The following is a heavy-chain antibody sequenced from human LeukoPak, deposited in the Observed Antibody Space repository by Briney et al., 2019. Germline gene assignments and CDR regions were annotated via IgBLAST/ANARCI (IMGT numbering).Heavy chain of an antibody. CDR2: IKSKTDGGTT. V-gene: IGHV3-15*01. CDR1: GFTFSNAW. J-gene: IGHJ4*02. D-gene: IGHD2-2*01. Sequence: PGGSLRLSCAASGFTFSNAWMSWVRQAPGKGLEWVGRIKSKTDGGTTDYAAPVKGRFTISRDDSKNTLYLQMNSLRAEDTAVYYCAKRCSSTSCLDYWGQGTLVTVSS. CDR3: AKRCSSTSCLDY.